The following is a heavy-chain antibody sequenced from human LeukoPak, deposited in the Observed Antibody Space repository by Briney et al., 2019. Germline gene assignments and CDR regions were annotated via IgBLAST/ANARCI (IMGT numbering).Heavy chain of an antibody. CDR3: AKDAPVNIVVVPAANS. CDR1: GFTFGRYA. J-gene: IGHJ4*02. V-gene: IGHV3-23*01. CDR2: ISGSGGST. Sequence: GGSLRLSCAASGFTFGRYAMSWLRQAPGKGLEWVSAISGSGGSTYYADSVKGRFTISRDNSKNTLYLQMNSLRAEDTAVYYCAKDAPVNIVVVPAANSWGQGTLVTVSS. D-gene: IGHD2-2*01.